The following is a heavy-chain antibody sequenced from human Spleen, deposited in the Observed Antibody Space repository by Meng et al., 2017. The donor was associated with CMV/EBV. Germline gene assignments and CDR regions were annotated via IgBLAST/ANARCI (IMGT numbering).Heavy chain of an antibody. V-gene: IGHV3-53*01. D-gene: IGHD3-3*01. Sequence: LSLTCAASGFIVSSNYMSWVRQAPGKGLEWVSVICYGANTYYADPVKGRFTISRDNSKNTLYLQMNSLRAEDTAVYYCAKRSGFWSGAFDYWGQGTLVTVSS. CDR1: GFIVSSNY. CDR2: ICYGANT. J-gene: IGHJ4*02. CDR3: AKRSGFWSGAFDY.